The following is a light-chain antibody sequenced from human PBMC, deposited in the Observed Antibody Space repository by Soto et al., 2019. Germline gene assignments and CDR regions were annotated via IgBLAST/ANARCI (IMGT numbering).Light chain of an antibody. CDR3: QSSDTNTVQ. CDR1: SGSIGSNS. J-gene: IGLJ2*01. CDR2: EDD. Sequence: NFMLTQPHSVSESPGKTVTISCTRSSGSIGSNSVQWYQQRPGSAPTTVIYEDDQRPSEVPNRFSGSIDSSSNSASLTISGLQTEDEADYYCQSSDTNTVQFGGGTELTVL. V-gene: IGLV6-57*04.